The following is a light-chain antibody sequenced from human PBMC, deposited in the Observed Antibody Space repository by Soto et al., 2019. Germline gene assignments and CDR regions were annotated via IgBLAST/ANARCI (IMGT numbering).Light chain of an antibody. V-gene: IGKV3-15*01. CDR2: GAS. CDR1: QSVSSN. J-gene: IGKJ1*01. Sequence: EIVMTQSPATLSVSPGERATLSCRASQSVSSNLAWYQQKPGQAPRLLIYGASTRATDIPARFSGSGSGTEFTLTISSLQSEDFAVYYCQQYNYWPRTFGQGTKVEI. CDR3: QQYNYWPRT.